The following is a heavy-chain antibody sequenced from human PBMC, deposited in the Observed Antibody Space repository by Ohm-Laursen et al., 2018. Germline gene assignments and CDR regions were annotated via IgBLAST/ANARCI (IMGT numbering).Heavy chain of an antibody. CDR2: IYSGGTT. Sequence: SLRLSCSASGFTVTSNYVCWVRQAPGKGLEWLSIIYSGGTTHDADSVKGRFTISRDISTNILYLQMNSLRVEDTAVYYCAKDRGGVYPHDAFDFWGHGTMVTVSS. CDR3: AKDRGGVYPHDAFDF. D-gene: IGHD2-15*01. CDR1: GFTVTSNY. J-gene: IGHJ3*01. V-gene: IGHV3-66*01.